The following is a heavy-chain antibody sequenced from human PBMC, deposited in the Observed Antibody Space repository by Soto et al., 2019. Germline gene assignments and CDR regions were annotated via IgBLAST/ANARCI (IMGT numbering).Heavy chain of an antibody. CDR1: GFTFSSYW. V-gene: IGHV3-74*01. D-gene: IGHD3-3*01. Sequence: GGSLRLSCAASGFTFSSYWMHWVRQAPGKXLVWVSRINSDGSSTSYADSVKGRFTISRDNAKNTLYLQMNSLRAEDTAVYYCARERPTTYYDFWSGYYPYYYYGMDVWGQGTTVTVSS. CDR3: ARERPTTYYDFWSGYYPYYYYGMDV. CDR2: INSDGSST. J-gene: IGHJ6*02.